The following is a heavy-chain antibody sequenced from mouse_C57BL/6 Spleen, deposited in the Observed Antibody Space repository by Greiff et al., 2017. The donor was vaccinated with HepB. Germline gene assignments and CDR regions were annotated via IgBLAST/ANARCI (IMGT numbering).Heavy chain of an antibody. CDR3: AREGVRRGYFDV. CDR2: IHPNSGST. J-gene: IGHJ1*03. V-gene: IGHV1-64*01. CDR1: GYTFTSYW. D-gene: IGHD2-14*01. Sequence: QVQLQQPGAELVKPGASVKLSCKASGYTFTSYWMHWVKQRPGQGLEWIGMIHPNSGSTNYNEKFKSKATLTVDKSSSTAYMQLSSLTSEDSAVDYCAREGVRRGYFDVWGTGTTVTVSS.